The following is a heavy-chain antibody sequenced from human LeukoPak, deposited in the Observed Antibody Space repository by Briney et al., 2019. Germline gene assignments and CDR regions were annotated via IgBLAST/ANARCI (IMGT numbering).Heavy chain of an antibody. CDR3: VREFVSGWFDY. CDR2: ISYDEKNE. J-gene: IGHJ4*02. D-gene: IGHD6-19*01. V-gene: IGHV3-30*04. CDR1: GFTFSSYN. Sequence: PGGSLRLSCAASGFTFSSYNIHWVRQAPGKGLEWVAVISYDEKNEFYVDSVKGRFTISRDNSKNTLYMQMNRLSAEDTAMYYCVREFVSGWFDYWGQETLVTVSS.